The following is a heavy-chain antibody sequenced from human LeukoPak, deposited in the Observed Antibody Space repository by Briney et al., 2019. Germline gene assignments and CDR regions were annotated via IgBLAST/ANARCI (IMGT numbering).Heavy chain of an antibody. J-gene: IGHJ1*01. CDR2: ISSSSSYI. CDR1: GFTFSSYS. CDR3: AKGEQWLVGAEYFQH. V-gene: IGHV3-21*04. Sequence: GGSLRLSCAASGFTFSSYSMNWVRQAPGKGLEWVSSISSSSSYIYYADSVKGRFTISRDNSKNTLSLQMNSLRAEDTAVYYCAKGEQWLVGAEYFQHWGQGTLVTVSS. D-gene: IGHD6-19*01.